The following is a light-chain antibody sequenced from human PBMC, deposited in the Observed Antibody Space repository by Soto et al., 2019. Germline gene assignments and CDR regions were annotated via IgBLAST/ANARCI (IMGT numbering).Light chain of an antibody. Sequence: EIVLTQSHATRSFSPAERATLSCVASQSVSRYLAWYQQKPGQAPRLLIYDASNRAIGIPARFSGSGSGTDFTLTISRLEPEDFAVYYCQQYGSSPLIPFGQGTRLAI. CDR2: DAS. CDR3: QQYGSSPLIP. J-gene: IGKJ5*01. CDR1: QSVSRY. V-gene: IGKV3D-20*01.